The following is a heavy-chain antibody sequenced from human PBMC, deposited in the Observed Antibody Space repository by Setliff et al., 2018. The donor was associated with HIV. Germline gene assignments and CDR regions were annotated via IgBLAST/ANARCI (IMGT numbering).Heavy chain of an antibody. CDR1: GYSFTDYY. J-gene: IGHJ4*02. CDR2: INPKSDGT. Sequence: ASVKVSCKASGYSFTDYYIHWVRQAPGQGLEWMGWINPKSDGTNYAQKFQGWITMTRDTSSSTAYMELSRLRSDDTAVYYCARGGGMIVVVSYFDYWGQGTLVTVSS. CDR3: ARGGGMIVVVSYFDY. V-gene: IGHV1-2*04. D-gene: IGHD3-22*01.